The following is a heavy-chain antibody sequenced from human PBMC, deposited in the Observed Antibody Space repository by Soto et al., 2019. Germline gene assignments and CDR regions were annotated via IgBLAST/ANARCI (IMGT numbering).Heavy chain of an antibody. Sequence: GGSLRLSCAASTFIFTNYAMSWVRQAPGEGLEWVSAISGSGGTTYYAESVKGRFSISRDNSKNTLYLQLNSLRVEDTAIYYSATIYDRGIAGALHFCGQGTLVTVYS. J-gene: IGHJ4*02. CDR3: ATIYDRGIAGALHF. CDR2: ISGSGGTT. D-gene: IGHD6-13*01. CDR1: TFIFTNYA. V-gene: IGHV3-23*01.